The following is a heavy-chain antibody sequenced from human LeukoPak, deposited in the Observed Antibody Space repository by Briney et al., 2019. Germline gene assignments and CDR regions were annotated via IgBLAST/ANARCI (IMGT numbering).Heavy chain of an antibody. J-gene: IGHJ4*02. CDR3: ARDVIRRAFDY. V-gene: IGHV3-74*01. D-gene: IGHD3-16*02. CDR1: GFTFSSYW. Sequence: PGGSLRLSCAASGFTFSSYWMHWVRQAPGKGLVWVSRINGDGSSTSYADSVKGRFTISRDNAKNTLYLQMNSLRAEDTAVYYCARDVIRRAFDYWGQGTLVTVSS. CDR2: INGDGSST.